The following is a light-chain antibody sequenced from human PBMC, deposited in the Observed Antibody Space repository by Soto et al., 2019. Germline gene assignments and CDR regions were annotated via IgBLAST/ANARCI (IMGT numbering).Light chain of an antibody. CDR3: QQADSFPLT. CDR2: GAS. CDR1: QDISTL. J-gene: IGKJ4*01. Sequence: DIQMPQSPCSMSASIGDTVTITCRASQDISTLLAWYQQKPGKAPKLLIYGASTLESGVPSRFSGRGSGTDFTLTISSLQPEDFATYFCQQADSFPLTFVGGTKVDIK. V-gene: IGKV1D-12*01.